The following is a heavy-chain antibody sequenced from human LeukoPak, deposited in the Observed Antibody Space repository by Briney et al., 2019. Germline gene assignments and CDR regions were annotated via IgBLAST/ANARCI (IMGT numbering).Heavy chain of an antibody. V-gene: IGHV1-2*02. CDR3: ARARSTWQMVDY. J-gene: IGHJ4*02. CDR2: INPNSGAT. D-gene: IGHD2-8*01. Sequence: ASVKVSCKASGYTFTDYYMHWVRQAPGQGPEWMGWINPNSGATKYAQKFQGRVTMTRDTSISTAFMELSSLRSDDTAVFYCARARSTWQMVDYWGPGTLITVSS. CDR1: GYTFTDYY.